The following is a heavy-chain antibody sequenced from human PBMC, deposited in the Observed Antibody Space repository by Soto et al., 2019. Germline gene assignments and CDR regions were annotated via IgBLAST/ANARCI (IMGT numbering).Heavy chain of an antibody. CDR2: IYHSGST. CDR3: ARGARGFDPPAH. CDR1: GGSISSSNW. J-gene: IGHJ4*02. D-gene: IGHD5-12*01. V-gene: IGHV4-4*02. Sequence: QVQLQESGPGLVKPSGTLSLTCAVSGGSISSSNWWSWVHQPPGKGLEWIGEIYHSGSTNYNPSPRCRVTISVEQSSHPSSLELSSVTAPDTAVYYCARGARGFDPPAHWGQGTLVTFAA.